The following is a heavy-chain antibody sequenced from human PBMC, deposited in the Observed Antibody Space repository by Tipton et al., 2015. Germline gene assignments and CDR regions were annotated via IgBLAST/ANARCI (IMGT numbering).Heavy chain of an antibody. D-gene: IGHD2-2*01. CDR1: GDSVSSNTAA. CDR2: TYYRSNWNN. J-gene: IGHJ5*02. CDR3: ARAAQLRTWS. Sequence: GLVKPSQTLSLTCAISGDSVSSNTAAWHWIRQSPSRGLEWLGRTYYRSNWNNDYAVSVKSRITVTPDTSKNQFTLHLNSVTPDDPAMYYCARAAQLRTWSWGQGPLVPVS. V-gene: IGHV6-1*01.